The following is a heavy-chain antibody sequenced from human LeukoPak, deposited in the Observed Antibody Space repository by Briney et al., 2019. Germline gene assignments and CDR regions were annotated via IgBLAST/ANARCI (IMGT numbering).Heavy chain of an antibody. CDR1: GVSIISSHW. J-gene: IGHJ4*02. D-gene: IGHD4-17*01. Sequence: SGTLSLTCAFSGVSIISSHWWSWARQSPGKGLEWIGEIYHSGTTNYNPSLKSRVTMSVDKSKKQFSPNLSSVTAADTAVYYCATYFYGDYASYYFDRWGQGTLVTVSS. CDR2: IYHSGTT. V-gene: IGHV4-4*02. CDR3: ATYFYGDYASYYFDR.